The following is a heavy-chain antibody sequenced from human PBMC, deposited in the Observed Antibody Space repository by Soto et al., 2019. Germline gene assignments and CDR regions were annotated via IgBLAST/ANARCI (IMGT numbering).Heavy chain of an antibody. J-gene: IGHJ6*02. CDR3: AKAGGRFLFLTQTEYGMDV. CDR2: ISTYNGNT. CDR1: GYTFTSYG. Sequence: ASVKVSCKASGYTFTSYGISWVRQAPGQGLEWMGWISTYNGNTNYAQKLQGRVTMTTDTSTSTPYLELRSLKSDDTAVYYCAKAGGRFLFLTQTEYGMDVWGQGTTVTVSS. D-gene: IGHD3-16*01. V-gene: IGHV1-18*01.